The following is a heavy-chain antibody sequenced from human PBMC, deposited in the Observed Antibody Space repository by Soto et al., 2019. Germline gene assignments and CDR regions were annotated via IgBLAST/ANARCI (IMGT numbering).Heavy chain of an antibody. D-gene: IGHD3-3*01. Sequence: PGESLKISCKGSGYSFTTYWIGWVRQMPGKGLEWMGIIYPGDSDTRYSPSFQGQVTISADKSISTAYLQWSSLKASDTAMYYCVIFYWSGRQCYIMDVCVQGSTVTVS. CDR1: GYSFTTYW. V-gene: IGHV5-51*01. J-gene: IGHJ6*02. CDR2: IYPGDSDT. CDR3: VIFYWSGRQCYIMDV.